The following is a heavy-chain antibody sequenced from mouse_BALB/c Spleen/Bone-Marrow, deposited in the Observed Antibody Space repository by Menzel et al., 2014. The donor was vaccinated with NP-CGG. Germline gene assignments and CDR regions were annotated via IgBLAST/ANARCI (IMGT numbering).Heavy chain of an antibody. CDR1: GYSITSGYR. V-gene: IGHV3-1*02. CDR2: IDYSGST. CDR3: ARSGGYYNFDY. D-gene: IGHD2-12*01. J-gene: IGHJ2*01. Sequence: EVKLQESGPDLVKPSQSLSLTCTVTGYSITSGYRWHWIRQFPGNKLEWMGCIDYSGSTNCNPSLKSRISITRDTSKNQFFLQLNSVTTEDTATYHCARSGGYYNFDYWGQGTTLTVSS.